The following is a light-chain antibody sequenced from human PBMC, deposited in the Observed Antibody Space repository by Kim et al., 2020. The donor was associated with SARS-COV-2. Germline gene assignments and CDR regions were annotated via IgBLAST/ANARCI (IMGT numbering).Light chain of an antibody. J-gene: IGKJ2*01. V-gene: IGKV1-39*01. CDR1: QSISSY. Sequence: DIQMTQSPSSLSASVGDRVTITCRASQSISSYLNWYQQKPGKAPKLPIYAASSLQSGVPSRFSGSGSGTDFTLTISSLQPEDFATYYCQQSYSTHTFGQGTKLEI. CDR2: AAS. CDR3: QQSYSTHT.